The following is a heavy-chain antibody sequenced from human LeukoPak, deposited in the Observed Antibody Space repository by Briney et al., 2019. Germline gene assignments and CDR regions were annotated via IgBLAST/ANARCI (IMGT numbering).Heavy chain of an antibody. CDR1: GYTFTSYG. V-gene: IGHV1-18*01. D-gene: IGHD2-21*02. J-gene: IGHJ6*02. CDR2: ISAYNGNT. Sequence: ASVKVSCKASGYTFTSYGISWVRHAPGQGLEWMGWISAYNGNTNYAQKLQGRVTMTTDTSTSTAYMELRSLRSDDTAVYYCARGPYCGGDCLRDYYGMDVWGQGTTVTVSS. CDR3: ARGPYCGGDCLRDYYGMDV.